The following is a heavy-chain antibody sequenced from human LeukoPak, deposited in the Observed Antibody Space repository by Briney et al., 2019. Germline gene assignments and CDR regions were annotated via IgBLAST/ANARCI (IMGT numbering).Heavy chain of an antibody. V-gene: IGHV3-21*01. Sequence: AGGSLRLSGAAFGLTFSTYSMNWVRRAPGKGLEWVSSISSSSSYIYYADSVKGRFTISRDNAKNSLYLQMNSLRAEDTAVYDCAREGSSYCSGGSCYEEINWFDPWGQGTLVTVSS. CDR1: GLTFSTYS. CDR2: ISSSSSYI. D-gene: IGHD2-15*01. CDR3: AREGSSYCSGGSCYEEINWFDP. J-gene: IGHJ5*02.